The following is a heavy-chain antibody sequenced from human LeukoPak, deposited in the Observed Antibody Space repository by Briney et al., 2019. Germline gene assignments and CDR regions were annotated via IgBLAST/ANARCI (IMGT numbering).Heavy chain of an antibody. J-gene: IGHJ5*02. V-gene: IGHV4-61*08. CDR2: IYYSGST. Sequence: SETLSLTCTVSGGSISSGGYYWSWIRQPPGKGLEWIGYIYYSGSTNYNPSLKSRVTISVDTSKNQFSLKLSSVTAADTAVYYCARFTTMVRGVVPNAYNWFDPWGQGTLVTVSS. CDR1: GGSISSGGYY. D-gene: IGHD3-10*01. CDR3: ARFTTMVRGVVPNAYNWFDP.